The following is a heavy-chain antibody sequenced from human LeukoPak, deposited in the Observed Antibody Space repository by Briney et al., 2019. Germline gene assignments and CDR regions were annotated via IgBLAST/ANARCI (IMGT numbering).Heavy chain of an antibody. CDR2: IYSGGST. J-gene: IGHJ4*02. Sequence: GGSLRLSCAASGFTVSSNYMTWVRQAPGKGLEWVSVIYSGGSTYYADSVKGRFTISRDNSNNTLYLQMNSLRAEDTAVYYCAYISGSYNFDYWGQGTLVTVSS. V-gene: IGHV3-53*01. CDR3: AYISGSYNFDY. D-gene: IGHD1-26*01. CDR1: GFTVSSNY.